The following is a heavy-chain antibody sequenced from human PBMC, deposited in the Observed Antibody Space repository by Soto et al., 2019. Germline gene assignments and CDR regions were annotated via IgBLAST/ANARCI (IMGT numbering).Heavy chain of an antibody. CDR2: INASGGST. Sequence: ASVKVSCKASGYTFTSYAMHWVRQAPGQGLEWMGSINASGGSTTYAQKFQGRVTMTRDTSTSTVYMELSSLRSEDTAVYYCARGGYYDSSGYYPSDYWGQGTLVTVSS. V-gene: IGHV1-46*01. D-gene: IGHD3-22*01. J-gene: IGHJ4*02. CDR1: GYTFTSYA. CDR3: ARGGYYDSSGYYPSDY.